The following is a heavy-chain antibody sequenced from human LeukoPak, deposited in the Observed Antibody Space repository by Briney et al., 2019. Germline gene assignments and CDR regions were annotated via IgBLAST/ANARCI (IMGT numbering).Heavy chain of an antibody. V-gene: IGHV3-23*01. CDR2: ISGSDGST. CDR3: AKDYRSGWYYLDY. J-gene: IGHJ4*02. D-gene: IGHD6-19*01. CDR1: GFTFSSYA. Sequence: QPGGSLRLSCAASGFTFSSYAMSWVRQAPGKGLEWVSVISGSDGSTYYADSVKGRFTISRDNSKNTLYLQMNSLRAGDTAVYYCAKDYRSGWYYLDYWAREPWSPSPQ.